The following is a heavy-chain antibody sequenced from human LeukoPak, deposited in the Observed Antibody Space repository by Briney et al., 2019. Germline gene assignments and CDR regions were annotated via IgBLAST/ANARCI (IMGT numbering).Heavy chain of an antibody. CDR1: GYSFTSFW. CDR2: IYPSDSDT. V-gene: IGHV5-51*01. D-gene: IGHD2-15*01. CDR3: ARLEEGHLGSSWYYYFDY. Sequence: GESLKISCKGSGYSFTSFWIGWVRLMPGRGLEWMGIIYPSDSDTRYSPSFQGQVTISADKSISTAYLQWSSLKASDTAMYYCARLEEGHLGSSWYYYFDYWGQGTLVTVSS. J-gene: IGHJ4*02.